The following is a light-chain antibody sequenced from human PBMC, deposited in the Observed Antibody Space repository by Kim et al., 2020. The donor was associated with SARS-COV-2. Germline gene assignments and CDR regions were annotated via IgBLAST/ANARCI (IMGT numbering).Light chain of an antibody. CDR3: SAWDRSLSAWV. J-gene: IGLJ3*02. V-gene: IGLV10-54*01. CDR2: RNN. CDR1: SNNVGDEG. Sequence: QPATLSCTGNSNNVGDEGAAWLQQHQGHPPKLLSYRNNNRPSGISERFSASKSGNTASLTITGLQPEDGADYYCSAWDRSLSAWVFGGGTQLTVL.